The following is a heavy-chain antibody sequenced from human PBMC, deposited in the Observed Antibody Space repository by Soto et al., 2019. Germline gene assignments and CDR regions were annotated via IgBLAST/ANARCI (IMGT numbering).Heavy chain of an antibody. CDR2: IYYSGST. V-gene: IGHV4-59*01. Sequence: SETLSLTCTVSGGSISSYYWSWIRQPPGKGLEWIGYIYYSGSTNYNPSLKSRVTISVDTSKNQFSLKLSSVTAADTAVYYCARTIAVAGFWFDPWGQGTLVTVSS. CDR1: GGSISSYY. J-gene: IGHJ5*02. D-gene: IGHD6-19*01. CDR3: ARTIAVAGFWFDP.